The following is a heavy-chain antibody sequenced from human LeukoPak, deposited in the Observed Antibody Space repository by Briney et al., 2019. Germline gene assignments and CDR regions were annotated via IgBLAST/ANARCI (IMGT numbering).Heavy chain of an antibody. CDR3: AKGGYNYGYETYFDC. J-gene: IGHJ4*02. V-gene: IGHV3-30*18. CDR1: GXTFSGSG. Sequence: GGSLRLSCAASGXTFSGSGMHWVRQAPGKGLEWVEVISHGGTEKYYADSVKGRFTISRDKSKNTLYLQMNSLKPEDTAVYYCAKGGYNYGYETYFDCWGQGTLVTVSS. CDR2: ISHGGTEK. D-gene: IGHD5-18*01.